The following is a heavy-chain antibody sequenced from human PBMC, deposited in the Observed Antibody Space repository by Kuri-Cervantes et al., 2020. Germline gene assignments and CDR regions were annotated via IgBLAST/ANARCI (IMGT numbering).Heavy chain of an antibody. Sequence: SLKISCAVSGFNFRDHEMNWVRQAPGKGLEWVSYMSTGGTTISYADSVRGRFTISRDYARNSLYLQMSSLRVEDTAVYYCAFPGVLANWGQGTLVTVSS. V-gene: IGHV3-48*03. CDR3: AFPGVLAN. D-gene: IGHD3-10*01. CDR1: GFNFRDHE. J-gene: IGHJ4*02. CDR2: MSTGGTTI.